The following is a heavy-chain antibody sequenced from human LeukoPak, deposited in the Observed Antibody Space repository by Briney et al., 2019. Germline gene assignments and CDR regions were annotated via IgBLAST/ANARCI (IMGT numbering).Heavy chain of an antibody. CDR2: ISSGSSTT. Sequence: GGSLRLSCAASGFTFSPLGMNWVRQAPGRGLEWVSYISSGSSTTYYADSVKGRFSISRDNAKNSLYLQVNSLRDEDTAVYYCARGRGLTLSYHYFDYWGQGTLVTVSS. J-gene: IGHJ4*02. CDR3: ARGRGLTLSYHYFDY. CDR1: GFTFSPLG. V-gene: IGHV3-48*02. D-gene: IGHD3-10*01.